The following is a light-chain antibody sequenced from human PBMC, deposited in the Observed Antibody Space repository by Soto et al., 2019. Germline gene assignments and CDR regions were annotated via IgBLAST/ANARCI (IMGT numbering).Light chain of an antibody. CDR1: SSDIGAYIY. Sequence: QSALTQPPSASRSLGQSLTISCTGTSSDIGAYIYVSWYQQHPGKAPKNIISEVSRRPSGVPERFSGSKSGNTASLTVSGLQADDEGHYSCSSYAGSNNFVFGTGTKVTVL. J-gene: IGLJ1*01. V-gene: IGLV2-8*01. CDR2: EVS. CDR3: SSYAGSNNFV.